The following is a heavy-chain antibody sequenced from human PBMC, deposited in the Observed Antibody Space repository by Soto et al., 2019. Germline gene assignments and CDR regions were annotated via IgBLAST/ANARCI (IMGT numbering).Heavy chain of an antibody. J-gene: IGHJ4*02. D-gene: IGHD6-19*01. CDR1: GFSLSTSGLG. CDR2: IYWNDDK. Sequence: QITLKESGPTLVRPTQTLTLTCTFSGFSLSTSGLGVGWIRQPPGKALEWLALIYWNDDKRYSPSLKARLTITKDTYKNQVVLTMTNMDPVDTATCYCAHRPSGWYLFDYWGQGTLVTVSS. V-gene: IGHV2-5*01. CDR3: AHRPSGWYLFDY.